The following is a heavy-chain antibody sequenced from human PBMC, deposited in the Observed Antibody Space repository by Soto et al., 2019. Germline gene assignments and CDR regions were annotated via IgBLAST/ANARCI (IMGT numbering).Heavy chain of an antibody. Sequence: ASVKVSCKASGGSFTYTLSWGRQAPGQGLEWVGGIIPIFCTTNYAQKIQGRGTNTADESTKKTYMELGTPRSEGTAVYYFAKGYRGSGGPYYSGRDVWGKGTTVTFP. CDR2: IIPIFCTT. D-gene: IGHD3-16*01. CDR1: GGSFTYT. J-gene: IGHJ6*04. V-gene: IGHV1-69*13. CDR3: AKGYRGSGGPYYSGRDV.